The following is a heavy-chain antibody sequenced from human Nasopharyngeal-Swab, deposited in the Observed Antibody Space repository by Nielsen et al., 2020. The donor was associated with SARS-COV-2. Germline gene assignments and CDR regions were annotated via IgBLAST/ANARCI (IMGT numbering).Heavy chain of an antibody. V-gene: IGHV6-1*01. CDR2: TYYRSKWYN. J-gene: IGHJ6*03. D-gene: IGHD4-17*01. Sequence: SETLSLTCAISADSVSSSSAAWNWIRQSPSRGLEWLGRTYYRSKWYNDYSVSVKSRITIKPDTSKNQFSLHLNSVTSEDTAVYYCARARGAYGDYYYYYYTDVWGKGTTVTVSS. CDR3: ARARGAYGDYYYYYYTDV. CDR1: ADSVSSSSAA.